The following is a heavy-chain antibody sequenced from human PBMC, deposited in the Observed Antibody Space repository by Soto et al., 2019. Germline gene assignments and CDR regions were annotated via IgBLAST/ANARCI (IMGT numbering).Heavy chain of an antibody. CDR3: AREKLQWNHWDYRVNWFDP. CDR1: GYTFTSKG. J-gene: IGHJ5*02. D-gene: IGHD1-7*01. V-gene: IGHV1-18*01. CDR2: IRPYNADT. Sequence: QIQLVQSGAEMKQPGASVRVSCKASGYTFTSKGISWVRQAPGKGLEWMGWIRPYNADTNYAQKFQGRDTMTTATPTSTSYTQLRGLRSDDTAVYYCAREKLQWNHWDYRVNWFDPWGQGTLVTCSP.